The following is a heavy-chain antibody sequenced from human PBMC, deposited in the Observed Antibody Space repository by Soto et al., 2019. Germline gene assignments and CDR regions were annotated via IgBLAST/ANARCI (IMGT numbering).Heavy chain of an antibody. V-gene: IGHV4-59*01. J-gene: IGHJ4*02. CDR1: GGSISSYY. CDR2: IYYSGST. CDR3: ARDTASGSSRGFDY. Sequence: KTSETLSLTCTVSGGSISSYYWSWIRQPPGKGLEWIGYIYYSGSTNYNPSLKSRVTISVDTSKNQFSLKLSSVTAADTAVYYCARDTASGSSRGFDYWGQGTLVTVSS. D-gene: IGHD6-13*01.